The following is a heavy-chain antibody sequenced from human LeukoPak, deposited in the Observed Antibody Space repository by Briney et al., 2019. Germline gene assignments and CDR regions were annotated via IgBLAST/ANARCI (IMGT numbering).Heavy chain of an antibody. J-gene: IGHJ3*01. CDR2: LYYSGSN. CDR3: ARSGSRPSGGAFDL. Sequence: SETLSPTCTVSGASINSYYWSWIRQPPGKGLQWIAYLYYSGSNNFNPSLKSRLTISVDTSKNQFSLKLNSVTAADTAMYYCARSGSRPSGGAFDLWGQGTMVTVSS. D-gene: IGHD1-26*01. CDR1: GASINSYY. V-gene: IGHV4-59*08.